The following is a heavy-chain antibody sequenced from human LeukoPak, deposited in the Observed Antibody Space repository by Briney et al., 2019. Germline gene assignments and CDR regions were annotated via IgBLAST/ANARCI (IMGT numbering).Heavy chain of an antibody. J-gene: IGHJ4*02. CDR2: IHYSGST. D-gene: IGHD3-3*01. CDR3: VRAFWIGFHFDS. V-gene: IGHV4-30-4*01. CDR1: GDSIRSVDYY. Sequence: TASETLSLTCTVSGDSIRSVDYYWSWIRQPPGKGLEWIGYIHYSGSTSYIPSLESRVTISLDTSKNQYSLKLISMTAADTAVYYYVRAFWIGFHFDSWGQGTLVTVSS.